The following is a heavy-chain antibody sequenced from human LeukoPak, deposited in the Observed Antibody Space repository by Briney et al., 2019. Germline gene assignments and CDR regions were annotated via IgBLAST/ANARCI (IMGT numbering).Heavy chain of an antibody. J-gene: IGHJ4*02. D-gene: IGHD4-17*01. CDR1: GFTFSDYY. V-gene: IGHV3-11*04. Sequence: GGSLRLSCAASGFTFSDYYMTWIRQAPGKGLEWVSYISSGGSTIYYADSVKGRFTISRDNAKNSLYLQMNSLRAEDTAVYYCARGPYGDYVDALDYWGQGTLVTVSS. CDR2: ISSGGSTI. CDR3: ARGPYGDYVDALDY.